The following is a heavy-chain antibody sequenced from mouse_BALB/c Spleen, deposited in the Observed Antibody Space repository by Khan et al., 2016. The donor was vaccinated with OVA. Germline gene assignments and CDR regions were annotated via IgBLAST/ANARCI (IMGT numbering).Heavy chain of an antibody. D-gene: IGHD4-1*01. Sequence: VKLLESGGDLVRPGGSLKLSCAASGFTFSAYGMSWVRQSPVKRLEWVSTIISVVYYTYYPDSLKGRVIISKDKAKNTQYQQMRSLKSEDTAMYYCASHLTGSFAYWGQGTLVTVSA. CDR2: IISVVYYT. CDR3: ASHLTGSFAY. J-gene: IGHJ3*01. CDR1: GFTFSAYG. V-gene: IGHV5-6*02.